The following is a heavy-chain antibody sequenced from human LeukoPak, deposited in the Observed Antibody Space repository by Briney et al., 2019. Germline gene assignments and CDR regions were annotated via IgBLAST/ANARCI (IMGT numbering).Heavy chain of an antibody. J-gene: IGHJ4*02. CDR3: AKAGYSSSWRFDY. CDR1: GFTFSSYW. V-gene: IGHV3-7*01. D-gene: IGHD6-13*01. CDR2: IKQDGSEK. Sequence: GESLKISCAASGFTFSSYWMSWVRQAPGKGLEWVANIKQDGSEKYYVDSVKGRFTISRDNAKNSLYLQMNSLRAEDTAVYYCAKAGYSSSWRFDYWGQGTLVTVSS.